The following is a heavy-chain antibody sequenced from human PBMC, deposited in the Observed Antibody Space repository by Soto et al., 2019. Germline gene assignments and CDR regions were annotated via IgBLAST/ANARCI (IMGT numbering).Heavy chain of an antibody. J-gene: IGHJ6*02. CDR3: ARGVETAMPPYYYYVMDV. Sequence: SVKVSCKASGGTFSSYAISWVRQAPGQGLEWMGGIIPIFGTANYAQKFQGRVTITADESTSTAYMELSSLRPEDTAVYYCARGVETAMPPYYYYVMDVWGQGTTVTVSS. V-gene: IGHV1-69*13. CDR1: GGTFSSYA. D-gene: IGHD5-18*01. CDR2: IIPIFGTA.